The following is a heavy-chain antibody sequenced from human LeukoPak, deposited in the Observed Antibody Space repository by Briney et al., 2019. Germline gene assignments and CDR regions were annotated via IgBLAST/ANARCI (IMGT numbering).Heavy chain of an antibody. CDR2: IYYSGNT. J-gene: IGHJ6*03. CDR1: GGSISSEDFY. Sequence: SENLSLTCTVSGGSISSEDFYWSWIRQPPGKGLEWIGYIYYSGNTYYNPSLKSRVSISVDTSKNQFSLKLSSMTAADTAVYYCSRVLWDNYYMDVWGKGTTVTVSS. CDR3: SRVLWDNYYMDV. V-gene: IGHV4-30-4*08. D-gene: IGHD1-26*01.